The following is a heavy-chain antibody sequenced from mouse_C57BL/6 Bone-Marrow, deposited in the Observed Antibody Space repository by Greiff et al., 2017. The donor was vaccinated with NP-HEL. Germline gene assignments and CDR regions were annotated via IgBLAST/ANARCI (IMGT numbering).Heavy chain of an antibody. V-gene: IGHV1-69*01. CDR2: IDPSDSYT. Sequence: QVQLKQPGAELVMPGASVKLSCKASGYTFTSYWMHWVKQRPGQGLEWIGEIDPSDSYTNYNQKFKGKSTLTVDKSSSTAYMQLSSLTSEDSAVYYCARTGDGSSYYFDYWGQGTTLTVSS. D-gene: IGHD1-1*01. CDR1: GYTFTSYW. J-gene: IGHJ2*01. CDR3: ARTGDGSSYYFDY.